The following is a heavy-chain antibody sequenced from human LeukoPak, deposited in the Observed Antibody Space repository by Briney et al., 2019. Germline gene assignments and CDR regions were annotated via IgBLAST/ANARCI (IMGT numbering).Heavy chain of an antibody. V-gene: IGHV5-51*01. Sequence: RGESLKISCKGSGYSFTSYWIGWVRQMPGKGLEWMGIIYPADTDTRYSPSFQGQVTSSADKSINTAYLQWNGRKASDTAMYYCARQKGSSWTNVRDYWGRGTLVTVSS. D-gene: IGHD6-13*01. J-gene: IGHJ4*02. CDR3: ARQKGSSWTNVRDY. CDR1: GYSFTSYW. CDR2: IYPADTDT.